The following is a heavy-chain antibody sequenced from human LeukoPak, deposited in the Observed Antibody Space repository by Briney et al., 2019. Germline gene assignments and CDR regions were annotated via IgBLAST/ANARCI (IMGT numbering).Heavy chain of an antibody. CDR3: AKTYYYGSGSGYFDY. CDR1: GGTFSSYA. V-gene: IGHV1-69*05. Sequence: ASVTVSCKASGGTFSSYAISWVRQAPGQGLEWMGGIIPIFGTANYAQKFQGRVTITTDESTSTAYMELSSLRSEDTAVYYCAKTYYYGSGSGYFDYWGQGTLVTVSS. J-gene: IGHJ4*02. D-gene: IGHD3-10*01. CDR2: IIPIFGTA.